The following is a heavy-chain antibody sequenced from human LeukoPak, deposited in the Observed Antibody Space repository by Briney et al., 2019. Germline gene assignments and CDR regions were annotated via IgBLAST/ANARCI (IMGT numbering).Heavy chain of an antibody. CDR1: GGSISSSSYY. CDR3: ASYCSSTSCPDWYFDL. CDR2: IYYSGST. V-gene: IGHV4-39*01. D-gene: IGHD2-2*01. Sequence: SETLSLTCTVSGGSISSSSYYWGWIRQPPGKGLEWIGSIYYSGSTYYNPSLKSRVTISVDTSKNQFSLKLSSVTAADTAVYYCASYCSSTSCPDWYFDLWGRGTLVTVSS. J-gene: IGHJ2*01.